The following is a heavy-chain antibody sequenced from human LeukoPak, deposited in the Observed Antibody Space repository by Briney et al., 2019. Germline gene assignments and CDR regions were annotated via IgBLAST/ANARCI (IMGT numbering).Heavy chain of an antibody. CDR1: GGSFSGYY. J-gene: IGHJ4*02. CDR3: ARAADGGNFPFDY. Sequence: SETLSLTCAVYGGSFSGYYWSWIRQPPGKGLEWIGEINHSGSTNYNPSLKSRVTISVDTSKNQFSLKLSSVTAADTAVYYCARAADGGNFPFDYWGQGTLVTVSS. CDR2: INHSGST. V-gene: IGHV4-34*01. D-gene: IGHD4-23*01.